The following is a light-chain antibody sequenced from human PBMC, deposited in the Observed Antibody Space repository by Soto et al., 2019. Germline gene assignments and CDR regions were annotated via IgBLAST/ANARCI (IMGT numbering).Light chain of an antibody. CDR3: QQYYSTPRT. J-gene: IGKJ1*01. Sequence: DIVMTQSPDSLAVSLGERATINCKSSQSVLYSSDNKNFLAWYQQKPGQPPKMLIYLASTRGPGVPDRFSGSGSGTDFTLIISSLQAEDVAVYCCQQYYSTPRTFGQGTRVEIK. CDR1: QSVLYSSDNKNF. V-gene: IGKV4-1*01. CDR2: LAS.